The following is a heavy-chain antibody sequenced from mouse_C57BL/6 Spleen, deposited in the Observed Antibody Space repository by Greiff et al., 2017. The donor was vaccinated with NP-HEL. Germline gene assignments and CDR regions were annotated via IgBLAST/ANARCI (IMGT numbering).Heavy chain of an antibody. CDR1: GFTFSSYA. V-gene: IGHV5-4*01. D-gene: IGHD2-3*01. J-gene: IGHJ1*03. Sequence: DVMLVESGGGLVKPGGSLKLSCAASGFTFSSYAMSWVRQTPEKRLEWVATISDGGSYTYYPDNVKGRFTISRDNAKHNLYLQMSHMKSEDTDMLDREREGIMSKEEEWYCDVWGKGTTVNGSS. CDR3: EREGIMSKEEEWYCDV. CDR2: ISDGGSYT.